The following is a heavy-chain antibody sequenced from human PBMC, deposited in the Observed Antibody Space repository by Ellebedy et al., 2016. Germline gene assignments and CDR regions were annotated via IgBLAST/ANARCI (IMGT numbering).Heavy chain of an antibody. J-gene: IGHJ4*02. Sequence: GGSLRLSCAASGFTVSSNYMSWVRQAPGKGLAWVSVIYSGVSTYSADSVKGRFTISRDNSKNTLYLQMNSLRAEDTAVYYCARARVGASTYYFDYWGQGTLVTVSS. CDR3: ARARVGASTYYFDY. V-gene: IGHV3-53*01. CDR2: IYSGVST. D-gene: IGHD1-26*01. CDR1: GFTVSSNY.